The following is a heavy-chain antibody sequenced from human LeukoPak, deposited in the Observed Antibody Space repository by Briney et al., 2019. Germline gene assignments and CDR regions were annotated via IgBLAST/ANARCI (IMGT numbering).Heavy chain of an antibody. V-gene: IGHV1-8*01. D-gene: IGHD4-17*01. CDR1: GYTFTSYD. CDR2: MNPNSGNT. J-gene: IGHJ4*02. Sequence: ASVKVSCKASGYTFTSYDINWVRQAPGQGLEWMGWMNPNSGNTGYAQKFQGRVTMTRNTSISTAYMELSSLRSEDTAVYYCARGGSATVTTELWGQGTLVTVSS. CDR3: ARGGSATVTTEL.